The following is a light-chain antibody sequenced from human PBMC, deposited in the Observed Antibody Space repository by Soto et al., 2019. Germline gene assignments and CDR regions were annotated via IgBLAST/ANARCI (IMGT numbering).Light chain of an antibody. Sequence: QSVLTQPPSVSAAPGQKVTIACSGSSSNIGDNSVSWYQQLPGAAPKLLIYENNKRPSGIPDRFSGSKFGTSATLGITGLQTGDEADYYCGTWDSSLSAPNCVFGGGTKLTVL. CDR3: GTWDSSLSAPNCV. J-gene: IGLJ3*02. V-gene: IGLV1-51*02. CDR1: SSNIGDNS. CDR2: ENN.